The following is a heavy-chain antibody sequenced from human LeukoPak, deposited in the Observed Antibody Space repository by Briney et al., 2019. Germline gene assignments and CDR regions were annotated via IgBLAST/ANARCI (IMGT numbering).Heavy chain of an antibody. CDR3: AKVWGSYRYGYYYYYYMDV. CDR2: ITSSGTYI. J-gene: IGHJ6*03. CDR1: GFTFNNYN. Sequence: GGSLRLSCAASGFTFNNYNMNWVRQAPGKALEWVSSITSSGTYIFYADSVKGRFTISRDNAKNSLYLQMNSLGPKDTAVYYCAKVWGSYRYGYYYYYYMDVWGKGTTVTISS. V-gene: IGHV3-21*01. D-gene: IGHD3-16*02.